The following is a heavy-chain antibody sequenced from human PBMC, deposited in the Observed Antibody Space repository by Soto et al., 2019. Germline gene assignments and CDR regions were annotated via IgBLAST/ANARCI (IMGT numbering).Heavy chain of an antibody. CDR2: IYYSGST. CDR3: ARDSSIAAAGTYYYYGMDV. J-gene: IGHJ6*02. Sequence: QVQLQESGPGLVKPSETLSLTCTVSGGSISSYYWSWIRQPPGKGLEWIGYIYYSGSTNYNPSLMSLVTISVDTSKNQSSLKLSAVTAADTAVYYCARDSSIAAAGTYYYYGMDVWGQGTTVTVSS. D-gene: IGHD6-13*01. CDR1: GGSISSYY. V-gene: IGHV4-59*01.